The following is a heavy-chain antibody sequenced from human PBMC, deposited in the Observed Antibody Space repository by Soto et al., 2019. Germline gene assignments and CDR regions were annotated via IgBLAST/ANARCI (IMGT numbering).Heavy chain of an antibody. J-gene: IGHJ6*02. CDR1: GFTFRGSA. V-gene: IGHV3-73*02. CDR2: IRTKANSYAT. CDR3: TGFLLAYCSGGKCHTDYYYYGMDV. D-gene: IGHD2-15*01. Sequence: EVQLVESGGGLVQPGESLKLSCAASGFTFRGSAMHWVRQASRKGLEWVGRIRTKANSYATAYAASVQGRFTISRDDSKSTTYLQMNSLKTEDTAVYYCTGFLLAYCSGGKCHTDYYYYGMDVWGQGTAVTVSS.